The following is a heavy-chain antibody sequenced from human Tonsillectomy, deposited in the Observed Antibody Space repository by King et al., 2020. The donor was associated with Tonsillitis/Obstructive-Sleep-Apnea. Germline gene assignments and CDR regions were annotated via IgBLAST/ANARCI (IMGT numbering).Heavy chain of an antibody. J-gene: IGHJ4*02. CDR3: AKASFGYSSSWDIYYFEY. D-gene: IGHD6-13*01. CDR2: IIWNSGDI. V-gene: IGHV3-9*01. Sequence: VQLVESGGGLVQPGRSLRLSCAASGFTFDDYAMHWVRQAPGKGLEWVSYIIWNSGDIGYANSVKGRFTISRDNAKNSLYLQMNSLRAEDTAFYYCAKASFGYSSSWDIYYFEYWGQGTLVTVSS. CDR1: GFTFDDYA.